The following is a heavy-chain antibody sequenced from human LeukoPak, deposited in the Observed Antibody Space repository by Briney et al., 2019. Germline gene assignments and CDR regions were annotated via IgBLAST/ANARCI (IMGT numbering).Heavy chain of an antibody. D-gene: IGHD6-19*01. J-gene: IGHJ3*01. CDR2: INHSGST. CDR3: ASTRIAVAGTDAFDF. V-gene: IGHV4-34*01. Sequence: SETLSLTCAVYGGSFSGYYWSWIRQPPGKGLEWIGEINHSGSTNYNPSLKSRVTISVDTSKNQFSLKLSSVTAADTAVYYCASTRIAVAGTDAFDFWGQGTMVTVSS. CDR1: GGSFSGYY.